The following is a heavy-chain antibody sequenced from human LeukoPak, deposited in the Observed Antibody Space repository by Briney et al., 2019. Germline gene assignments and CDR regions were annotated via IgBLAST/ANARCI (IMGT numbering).Heavy chain of an antibody. V-gene: IGHV4-4*02. CDR2: IYHSGST. Sequence: SETLSLTCAVSGGSISSSNWWSWVRQPPGKGLEWIGEIYHSGSTNYNPSLKSRVTISVDKSKNQFSLELSSVTAADTAVYYCATRYGSGSYYNGPIDYWGQGTLVTVSS. CDR3: ATRYGSGSYYNGPIDY. CDR1: GGSISSSNW. J-gene: IGHJ4*02. D-gene: IGHD3-10*01.